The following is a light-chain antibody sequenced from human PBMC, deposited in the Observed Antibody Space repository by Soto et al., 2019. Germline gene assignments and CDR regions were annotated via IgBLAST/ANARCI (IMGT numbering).Light chain of an antibody. CDR1: QSVSNY. V-gene: IGKV3-11*01. Sequence: IVLTQSPATLSLSPGARATLSCRAGQSVSNYLAWYQQKPGQAPRLLIYDTFNRATGIPARFSGSGSGTAFTLTISRLEPEDLAVYFCVQRSTWPWTSGQGTKVEIK. CDR2: DTF. J-gene: IGKJ1*01. CDR3: VQRSTWPWT.